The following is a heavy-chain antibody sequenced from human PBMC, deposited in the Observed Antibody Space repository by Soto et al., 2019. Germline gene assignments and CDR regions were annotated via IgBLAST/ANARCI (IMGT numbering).Heavy chain of an antibody. CDR2: VDYSGST. V-gene: IGHV4-39*01. Sequence: PSETLSLTCTVCGGTARSSSYYWGWVGQPPGKGLEWIGRVDYSGSTYYNPSLESRVTISVDKSKNQFSLTLMSLAAADTAVYYCERLGGLDTISSDFDPWGQEALVTFYS. J-gene: IGHJ5*02. CDR1: GGTARSSSYY. D-gene: IGHD6-6*01. CDR3: ERLGGLDTISSDFDP.